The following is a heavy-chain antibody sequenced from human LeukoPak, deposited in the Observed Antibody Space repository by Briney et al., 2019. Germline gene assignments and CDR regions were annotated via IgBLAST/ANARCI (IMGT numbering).Heavy chain of an antibody. CDR3: ASPVHLYCSSTSCYGGNYYYGMDV. V-gene: IGHV1-2*02. D-gene: IGHD2-2*01. CDR1: GYTFTGYY. Sequence: SVTVSCKASGYTFTGYYIHWVRQAPGQGLEWMGWINPTKGGKNYAQKFQGRVTMTTDTSISTAYMELSRLRSHDTAVYYCASPVHLYCSSTSCYGGNYYYGMDVWGQGTTVTVPS. CDR2: INPTKGGK. J-gene: IGHJ6*02.